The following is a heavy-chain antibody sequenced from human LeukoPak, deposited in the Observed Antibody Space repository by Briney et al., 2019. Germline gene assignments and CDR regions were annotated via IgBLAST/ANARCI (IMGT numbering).Heavy chain of an antibody. CDR2: INHSGST. D-gene: IGHD6-25*01. V-gene: IGHV4-34*01. Sequence: SETLSLTCAVYGGSFSGYYWSWIRQPPGKGLEWIGEINHSGSTNYNPSLKSRVTISVDTSKNQFSLKLSSVTAADTALYYCASLAARHGWGQGTLVTVSP. CDR1: GGSFSGYY. J-gene: IGHJ4*02. CDR3: ASLAARHG.